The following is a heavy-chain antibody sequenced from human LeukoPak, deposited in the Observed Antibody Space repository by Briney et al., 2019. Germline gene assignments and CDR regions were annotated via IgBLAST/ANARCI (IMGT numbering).Heavy chain of an antibody. V-gene: IGHV3-74*01. CDR3: AREGVPDILTGYQPNYFDY. CDR2: VNSDGSST. D-gene: IGHD3-9*01. J-gene: IGHJ4*02. Sequence: GGSLRLSCAASGFTFSTYWMHLVRQAPGKGLVWVSRVNSDGSSTTHADSVKGRFTISRDNAKNTLYLQMNSLRAEDTAVYYCAREGVPDILTGYQPNYFDYWGRGTLVTVSS. CDR1: GFTFSTYW.